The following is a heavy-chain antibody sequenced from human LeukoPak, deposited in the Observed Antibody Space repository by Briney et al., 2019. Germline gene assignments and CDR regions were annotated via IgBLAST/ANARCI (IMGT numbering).Heavy chain of an antibody. D-gene: IGHD1-26*01. CDR3: ARGLGGSGSYFLTFDY. Sequence: ASVKVSCKASGYTFTSYSINWVRQAPGQGLEWMGWISAYNGNTKYAQKVQGRVTMTTDTSTSTAYMELWSLRSDDTAVYYCARGLGGSGSYFLTFDYWGQGTLVTVSS. J-gene: IGHJ4*02. V-gene: IGHV1-18*01. CDR2: ISAYNGNT. CDR1: GYTFTSYS.